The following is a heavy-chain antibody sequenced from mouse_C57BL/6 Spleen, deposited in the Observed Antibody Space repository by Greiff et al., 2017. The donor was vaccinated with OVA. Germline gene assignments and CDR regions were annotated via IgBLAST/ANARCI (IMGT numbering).Heavy chain of an antibody. V-gene: IGHV1-9*01. D-gene: IGHD1-1*01. CDR3: ARGWDDGSSSTWFAY. CDR1: GYTFTGYW. Sequence: VQVVESGAELMKPGASVTLSCKATGYTFTGYWFGWVKQRPGHGLEWIGEMLPGSGSNNYNEKFKGKATFTADTSSNTAYMQLRSLTTEDSAIYYCARGWDDGSSSTWFAYWGQGTLVTVSA. CDR2: MLPGSGSN. J-gene: IGHJ3*01.